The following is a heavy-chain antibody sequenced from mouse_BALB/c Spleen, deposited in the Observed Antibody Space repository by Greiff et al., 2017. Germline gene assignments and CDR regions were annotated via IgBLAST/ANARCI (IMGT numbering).Heavy chain of an antibody. V-gene: IGHV14-3*02. J-gene: IGHJ2*01. CDR1: GYNIKDTY. CDR2: IDPANGNT. Sequence: EVQLQQSGAELVKPGASVKLSCTASGYNIKDTYMHWVKQRPEQGLEWIGRIDPANGNTKSDPKFQGKDTITADTSSNTAYLHLSSLTSEDTAVYYCARSAFPYAFDYWGQGTTLTVSS. CDR3: ARSAFPYAFDY. D-gene: IGHD1-1*01.